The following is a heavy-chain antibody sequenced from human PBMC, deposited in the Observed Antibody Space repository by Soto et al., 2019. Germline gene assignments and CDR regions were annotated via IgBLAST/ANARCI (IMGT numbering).Heavy chain of an antibody. Sequence: QVHLVQSGAEVKKPGASVKVSCKASGYTFTSYGITWVRQAPGQGLEWMGWISAHNGNTDYAQKLQGRVIVTRATSTSTAYMELSSLRSDDTAVYYCARGRYGDYWGQGAMVTVSS. CDR2: ISAHNGNT. D-gene: IGHD1-1*01. CDR3: ARGRYGDY. CDR1: GYTFTSYG. V-gene: IGHV1-18*01. J-gene: IGHJ4*02.